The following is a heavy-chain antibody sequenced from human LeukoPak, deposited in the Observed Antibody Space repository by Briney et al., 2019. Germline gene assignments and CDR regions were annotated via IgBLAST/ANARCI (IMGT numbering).Heavy chain of an antibody. D-gene: IGHD1-1*01. J-gene: IGHJ4*02. V-gene: IGHV3-73*01. CDR3: TRQGKAPNDGDHDY. CDR1: GFTFSGSA. Sequence: PGGSLRLSCAASGFTFSGSAMHWVRQASGKGLEWVGRIRSKANSYATAYAASVKGRFTISRDDSKNTAYLQMNSLKTEDTAVYYCTRQGKAPNDGDHDYWGQGTLVTVSS. CDR2: IRSKANSYAT.